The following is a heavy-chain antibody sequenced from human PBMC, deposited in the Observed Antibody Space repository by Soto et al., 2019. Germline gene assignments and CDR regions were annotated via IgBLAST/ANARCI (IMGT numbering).Heavy chain of an antibody. CDR1: GFTFSSYA. J-gene: IGHJ2*01. CDR2: ISYDGSNK. D-gene: IGHD4-17*01. CDR3: ARDRDSYGDYAGWYFDL. Sequence: QVQLVESGGGVVQPGRSLRLSCAASGFTFSSYAMHWVRQAPGKGLEWVAVISYDGSNKYYADSVKGRFTISRDNSKNTLYLQMYSLRAEDTAVYYCARDRDSYGDYAGWYFDLWGRGTLVTVSS. V-gene: IGHV3-30-3*01.